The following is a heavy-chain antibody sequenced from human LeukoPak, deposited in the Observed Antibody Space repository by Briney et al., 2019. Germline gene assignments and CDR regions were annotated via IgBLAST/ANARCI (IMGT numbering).Heavy chain of an antibody. V-gene: IGHV4-39*01. J-gene: IGHJ4*02. CDR2: IFYSGRT. CDR1: GGSISGSNYY. CDR3: ARHEEEDGYNAKTLDY. D-gene: IGHD5-24*01. Sequence: KASETLSLTCIVSGGSISGSNYYWGWIRQPPGMGLEWIGSIFYSGRTYFNPSLKSRVTISADTSKNQFSLRLSSVTAADTAVYYCARHEEEDGYNAKTLDYWGQGALVTVSS.